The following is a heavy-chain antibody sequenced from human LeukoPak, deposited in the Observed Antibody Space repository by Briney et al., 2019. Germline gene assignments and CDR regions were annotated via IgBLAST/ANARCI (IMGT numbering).Heavy chain of an antibody. D-gene: IGHD3-3*01. V-gene: IGHV4-39*02. J-gene: IGHJ4*02. CDR3: ARRFLAGNCFDY. CDR2: VSYTGST. Sequence: PSDTLSLTCTVSGGSVSSSSFYWGWVRQPPGKGLEWIASVSYTGSTFPSPSLKSRVTMSVDTSNNHFSLKLSSVTAADTAVYYCARRFLAGNCFDYWGQGALVTVSS. CDR1: GGSVSSSSFY.